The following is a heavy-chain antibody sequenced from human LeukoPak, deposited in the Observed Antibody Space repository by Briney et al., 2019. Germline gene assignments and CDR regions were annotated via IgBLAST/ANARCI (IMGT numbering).Heavy chain of an antibody. V-gene: IGHV3-7*01. D-gene: IGHD7-27*01. Sequence: GGSLRLSCAASGFTFNSFFLNWVRLTPGRELEWVACISQDGSETFYMDSVRGRFTISRDNTKNSLYLQMDGLRAEDTAVYFCVRDLGHSRHYFEYWGQGALVTVSS. J-gene: IGHJ4*02. CDR2: ISQDGSET. CDR3: VRDLGHSRHYFEY. CDR1: GFTFNSFF.